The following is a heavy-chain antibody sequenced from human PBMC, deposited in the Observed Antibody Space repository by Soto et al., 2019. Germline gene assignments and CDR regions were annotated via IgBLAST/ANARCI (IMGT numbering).Heavy chain of an antibody. CDR1: GFTFSSYA. CDR2: ISGSGGST. V-gene: IGHV3-23*01. Sequence: GGSLRLSCAASGFTFSSYAMSWVRQAPGKGLEWVSAISGSGGSTYYADSVKGRFTISRDNSKNTLYLQMNSLRAEDKAVYYCAKAPSPYNILTNYYPLSLGYWGQGTLVTVSS. J-gene: IGHJ4*02. CDR3: AKAPSPYNILTNYYPLSLGY. D-gene: IGHD3-9*01.